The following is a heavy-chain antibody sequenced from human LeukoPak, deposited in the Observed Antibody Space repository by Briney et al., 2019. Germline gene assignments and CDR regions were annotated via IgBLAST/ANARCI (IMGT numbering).Heavy chain of an antibody. CDR3: VRWYYDSSGYYYVYMDV. V-gene: IGHV3-48*01. CDR1: GSTFSSYS. CDR2: IRDSGSTV. Sequence: GGSLRLSCAASGSTFSSYSMNWVRQAPGKGLEWVSYIRDSGSTVYYADSVKGRFTISRDNAKNSLYLQMNGLRAEDTAVYYCVRWYYDSSGYYYVYMDVWGKGTTVTVSS. D-gene: IGHD3-22*01. J-gene: IGHJ6*03.